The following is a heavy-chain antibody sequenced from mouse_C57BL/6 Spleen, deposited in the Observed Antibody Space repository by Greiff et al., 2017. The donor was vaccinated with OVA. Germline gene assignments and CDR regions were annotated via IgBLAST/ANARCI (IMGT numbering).Heavy chain of an antibody. CDR2: ISDGGSYT. J-gene: IGHJ2*01. V-gene: IGHV5-4*01. CDR3: ARDFTN. CDR1: GFTFSSYA. Sequence: EVKVVESGGGLVKPGGSLKLSCAASGFTFSSYAMSWVRQTPEKRLEWVATISDGGSYTYYPDNVKGRFTISRDNAKNNLYLQMSHLKSEDTAMYYCARDFTNWGQGTTLTVSS.